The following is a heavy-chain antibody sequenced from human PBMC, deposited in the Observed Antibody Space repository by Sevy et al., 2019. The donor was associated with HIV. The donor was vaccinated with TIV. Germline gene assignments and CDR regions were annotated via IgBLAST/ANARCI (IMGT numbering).Heavy chain of an antibody. D-gene: IGHD3-16*01. J-gene: IGHJ4*02. Sequence: GGSLRLSCAASGFTFSSAWMNWVRQAPGKGLEWVANIKQDGSDKNYVDSVKGRFTISRDNAENSLYLEMSSLRAEDTAVYYCARGQSEESAYRAIDFWGQGTLVTVSS. CDR1: GFTFSSAW. V-gene: IGHV3-7*01. CDR3: ARGQSEESAYRAIDF. CDR2: IKQDGSDK.